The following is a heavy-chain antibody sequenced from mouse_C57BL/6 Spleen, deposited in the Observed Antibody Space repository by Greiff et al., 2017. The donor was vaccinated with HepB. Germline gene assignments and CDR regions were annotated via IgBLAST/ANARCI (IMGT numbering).Heavy chain of an antibody. CDR1: GYTFTDYY. J-gene: IGHJ3*01. D-gene: IGHD2-3*01. CDR2: INPNNGGT. CDR3: AMDGYYYNLFAY. V-gene: IGHV1-26*01. Sequence: EVQLQQSGPELVKPGASVKISCKASGYTFTDYYMNWVKQSHGKSLEWIGDINPNNGGTSYNQKFKGKATLTVDKSSSTAYMELRSLTSEDSAVYYCAMDGYYYNLFAYWGQGTLVTVSA.